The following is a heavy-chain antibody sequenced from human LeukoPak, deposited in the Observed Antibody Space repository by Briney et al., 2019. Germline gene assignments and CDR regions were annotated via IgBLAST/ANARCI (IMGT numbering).Heavy chain of an antibody. CDR3: ARGYYYDSSVDY. CDR1: GFTFSTFG. J-gene: IGHJ4*02. Sequence: PGGSLTLSCAASGFTFSTFGFNWVRQAPGKGLEWVSSISHSSTYISYADSVKGRFTISRDNARNSLYLQMDSLRVEDTAVYYCARGYYYDSSVDYWGQGTLVTVSS. D-gene: IGHD3-22*01. CDR2: ISHSSTYI. V-gene: IGHV3-21*01.